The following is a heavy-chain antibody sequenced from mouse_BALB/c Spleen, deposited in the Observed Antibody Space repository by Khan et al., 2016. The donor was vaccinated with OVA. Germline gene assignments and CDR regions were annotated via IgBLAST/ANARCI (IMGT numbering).Heavy chain of an antibody. CDR2: IDPENGNT. D-gene: IGHD2-12*01. CDR1: GFTIKDYY. V-gene: IGHV14-1*02. Sequence: VQLKQSGAELVRPGALVKLSCKASGFTIKDYYINWVKQRPEQGLEWIGRIDPENGNTKYDPMFKDKATITADTSSNTAYLQLSSLTSEDTAVCYCYKDSYSHWFAYWGQGTLVTVSA. J-gene: IGHJ3*01. CDR3: YKDSYSHWFAY.